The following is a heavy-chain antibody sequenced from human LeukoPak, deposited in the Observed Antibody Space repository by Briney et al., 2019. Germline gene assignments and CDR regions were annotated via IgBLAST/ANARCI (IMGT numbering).Heavy chain of an antibody. V-gene: IGHV3-11*01. CDR3: ARDPGYSYGSHYFDY. Sequence: GGSLRLSCAASGFTFSDYYMSWIRQAPGKWLEWVSYISSSGSTIYYADSVKGRFTISRDNAKNSLYLQMNSLRAEDTAVYYCARDPGYSYGSHYFDYWGQGTLVTVSS. CDR1: GFTFSDYY. J-gene: IGHJ4*02. CDR2: ISSSGSTI. D-gene: IGHD5-18*01.